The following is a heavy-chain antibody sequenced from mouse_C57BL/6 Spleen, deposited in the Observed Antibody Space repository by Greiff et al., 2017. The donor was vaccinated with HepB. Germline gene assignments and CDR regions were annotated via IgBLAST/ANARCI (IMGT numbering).Heavy chain of an antibody. J-gene: IGHJ1*03. CDR3: ARGGYYEYFDV. Sequence: VQLQQSVAELVRPGASVKLSCTASGFNIKHTYMHWVKQRPEQGLEWIGRIDPANGNTKYAPKFQGKATITADTSSNTAYLQLSSLTSEDTAIYYCARGGYYEYFDVWGTGTTVTVSS. V-gene: IGHV14-3*01. CDR2: IDPANGNT. CDR1: GFNIKHTY. D-gene: IGHD2-3*01.